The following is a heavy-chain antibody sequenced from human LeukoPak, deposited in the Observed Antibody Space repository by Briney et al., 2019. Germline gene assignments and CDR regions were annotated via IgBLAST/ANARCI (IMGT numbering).Heavy chain of an antibody. Sequence: SETLSLTCTVSGGSISSYYWSWIRQPPGKGLEWIGYLYYSASTNYNPSLKRRATISVDTSKNRFSLKLSSVTAADTAVYYCARAFGSGSYYTYDYYYYGMDVWGKGTTVTVSS. D-gene: IGHD3-10*01. CDR2: LYYSAST. CDR3: ARAFGSGSYYTYDYYYYGMDV. V-gene: IGHV4-59*01. CDR1: GGSISSYY. J-gene: IGHJ6*04.